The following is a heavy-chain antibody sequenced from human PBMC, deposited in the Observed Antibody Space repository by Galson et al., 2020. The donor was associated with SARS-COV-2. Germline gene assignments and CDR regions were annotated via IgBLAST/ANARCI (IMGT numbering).Heavy chain of an antibody. CDR1: GFTFDDYA. J-gene: IGHJ6*02. Sequence: GGSLRLSCAASGFTFDDYAMHWVRQAPGKGLEWVSGISWNSGSIGYADSVKGRFTISRDNAKNSLYLQMNSLRAEDTALYYCAKDRRVQLELEGHGMDVWGQGTTVTVSS. CDR2: ISWNSGSI. D-gene: IGHD1-1*01. V-gene: IGHV3-9*01. CDR3: AKDRRVQLELEGHGMDV.